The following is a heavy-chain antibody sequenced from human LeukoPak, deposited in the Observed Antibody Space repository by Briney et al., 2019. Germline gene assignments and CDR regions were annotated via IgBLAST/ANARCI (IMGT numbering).Heavy chain of an antibody. CDR3: AKVPQYYDFWSGQVYYFDY. Sequence: GGSLRLSCEAPGFTFSTYAMSWFRQAPGKGREWVSAISGGGGSTYYADSVKGRFTISRDNSKNTLYLQMNSLRAEDTAVYYCAKVPQYYDFWSGQVYYFDYWGQGTLVTVSS. CDR1: GFTFSTYA. V-gene: IGHV3-23*01. CDR2: ISGGGGST. J-gene: IGHJ4*02. D-gene: IGHD3-3*01.